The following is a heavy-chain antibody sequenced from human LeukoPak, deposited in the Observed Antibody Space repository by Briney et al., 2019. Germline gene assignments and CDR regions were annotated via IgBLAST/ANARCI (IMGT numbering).Heavy chain of an antibody. V-gene: IGHV4-34*01. CDR2: INHSGST. J-gene: IGHJ4*02. CDR3: ARGLSSLRDY. Sequence: SETLSLPCAVYGGSFSGYYWSWIRQPPGKGLEWIGEINHSGSTNYNPSLKSRVTISVDTSKNQFSLKLSSVTAADTAVYYCARGLSSLRDYWGQGTLVAVSS. D-gene: IGHD6-13*01. CDR1: GGSFSGYY.